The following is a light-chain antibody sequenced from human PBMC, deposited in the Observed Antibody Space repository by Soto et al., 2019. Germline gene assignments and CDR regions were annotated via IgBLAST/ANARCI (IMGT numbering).Light chain of an antibody. J-gene: IGKJ3*01. V-gene: IGKV3-20*01. CDR1: QSINSKS. Sequence: EIVLTQSPGTLSLSPGEGATVSCRVSQSINSKSLVWYQRKFGQAPRLLIYNTSSRATGIPDRFSGSGSGTDFPTSISRLEPEDFAVYYCQHYGGSFIFGPGTKVDF. CDR3: QHYGGSFI. CDR2: NTS.